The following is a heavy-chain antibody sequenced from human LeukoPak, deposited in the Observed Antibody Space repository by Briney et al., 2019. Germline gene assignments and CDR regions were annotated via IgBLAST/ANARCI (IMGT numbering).Heavy chain of an antibody. Sequence: GGSLRLSCAASGFTFSSYAMSWVRQAPGKGLEWVSAISGSGGSTYYADSVKGRFTISRDKSKNTLYLQMNSLRAEDTAVYYCAKSLYSSSWYGDYYYYGMDVWGQGTTVTVSS. CDR3: AKSLYSSSWYGDYYYYGMDV. V-gene: IGHV3-23*01. J-gene: IGHJ6*02. CDR1: GFTFSSYA. CDR2: ISGSGGST. D-gene: IGHD6-13*01.